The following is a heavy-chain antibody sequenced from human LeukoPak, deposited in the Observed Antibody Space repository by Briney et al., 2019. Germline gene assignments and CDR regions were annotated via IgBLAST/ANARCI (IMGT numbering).Heavy chain of an antibody. CDR2: IYYSGST. CDR3: ARQEGSGWSGLFDP. CDR1: GGSISSSSYY. D-gene: IGHD6-19*01. J-gene: IGHJ5*02. V-gene: IGHV4-39*01. Sequence: SETLSLTCTVSGGSISSSSYYWGWIRQPPGKGLEWIGSIYYSGSTYYNPSLKSRVTISVDTSKNQFSLKLSSVTAADTAVYYCARQEGSGWSGLFDPWGQGTLVPVSS.